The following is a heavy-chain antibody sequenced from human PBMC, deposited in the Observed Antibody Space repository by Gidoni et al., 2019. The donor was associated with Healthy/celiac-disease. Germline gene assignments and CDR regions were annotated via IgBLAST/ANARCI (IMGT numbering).Heavy chain of an antibody. D-gene: IGHD3-22*01. CDR3: ARTPYYYDSSGYYWFDP. V-gene: IGHV3-66*01. CDR1: WLPVMTNY. CDR2: IYSGGST. J-gene: IGHJ5*02. Sequence: VQLVESGGGLVQPGGSLWLPLASPWLPVMTNYLSWVRQAPGKGLGGVLVIYSGGSTYYADSVKGRFTISRDNSKNTLYLQMNSLRAEDTAVYYCARTPYYYDSSGYYWFDPWGQGTLVTVSS.